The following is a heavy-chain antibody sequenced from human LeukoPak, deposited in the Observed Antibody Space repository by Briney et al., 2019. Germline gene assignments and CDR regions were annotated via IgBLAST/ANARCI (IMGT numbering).Heavy chain of an antibody. CDR1: GFTFSRYE. Sequence: GGSLRLSCAASGFTFSRYEMNWVRQAPGKGLEWVSYISRSGDTIYFADSVKGRFTISRDNAKNPLYLQMSSLRAEDTAVYYCARDYASDYWGQGTLVTVSS. V-gene: IGHV3-48*03. CDR2: ISRSGDTI. CDR3: ARDYASDY. J-gene: IGHJ4*02. D-gene: IGHD3-10*01.